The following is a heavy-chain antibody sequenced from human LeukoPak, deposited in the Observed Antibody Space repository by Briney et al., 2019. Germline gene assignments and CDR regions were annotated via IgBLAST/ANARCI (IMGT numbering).Heavy chain of an antibody. V-gene: IGHV4-31*03. CDR1: GGSISSGGYY. Sequence: SQTLSLTCTVSGGSISSGGYYWSWIRQHPGKGLEWIGYIYYNGSTYYNPSLKSRVTISVDTSKNQFSLKLSSVTAADTAVYYCARSNYYGSGSFDPWGQGTLVTVSS. D-gene: IGHD3-10*01. J-gene: IGHJ5*02. CDR3: ARSNYYGSGSFDP. CDR2: IYYNGST.